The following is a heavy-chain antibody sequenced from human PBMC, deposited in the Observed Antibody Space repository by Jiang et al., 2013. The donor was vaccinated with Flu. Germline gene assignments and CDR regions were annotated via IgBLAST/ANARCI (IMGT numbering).Heavy chain of an antibody. D-gene: IGHD6-13*01. V-gene: IGHV4-31*02. J-gene: IGHJ4*02. Sequence: TVSWWSSIEQCGYYWSWIRQHPGKGLEWIGYIYYSGSTYXNPSLKSRVTISVDTSKNQFSLKLSSVTAADTAVYYCARGGVSWSQFDYWGQGTLVTVSS. CDR3: ARGGVSWSQFDY. CDR2: IYYSGST. CDR1: WSSIEQCGYY.